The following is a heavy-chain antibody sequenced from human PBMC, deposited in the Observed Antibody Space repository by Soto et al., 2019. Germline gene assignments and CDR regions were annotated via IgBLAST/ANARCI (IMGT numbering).Heavy chain of an antibody. J-gene: IGHJ5*02. CDR2: IIPIFGTA. D-gene: IGHD3-9*01. CDR3: AMAYDILTGSNWFDP. Sequence: QVQLVQSGAEVKKPGSSVKVSCKASGGTFSSYAISWVRQAPGQGLEWMGGIIPIFGTANYAQKFQGRVTTTADESTSTAYIELSRLRSEDTAVYYCAMAYDILTGSNWFDPWGQGTLVTVSS. CDR1: GGTFSSYA. V-gene: IGHV1-69*12.